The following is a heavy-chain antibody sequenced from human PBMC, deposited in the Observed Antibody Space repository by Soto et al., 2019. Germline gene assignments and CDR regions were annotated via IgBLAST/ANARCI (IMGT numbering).Heavy chain of an antibody. CDR2: INTYNGNS. D-gene: IGHD2-15*01. V-gene: IGHV1-18*01. CDR1: GYTLTNYA. CDR3: ARDCTGGSCFCIY. J-gene: IGHJ4*02. Sequence: VQVSCKASGYTLTNYAISWVRQAPGQGLEWMGWINTYNGNSNYAQKFQGRVTMTTDTSTNTAYMELRSLTFDYTAVYYCARDCTGGSCFCIYWGQGTLVTVSS.